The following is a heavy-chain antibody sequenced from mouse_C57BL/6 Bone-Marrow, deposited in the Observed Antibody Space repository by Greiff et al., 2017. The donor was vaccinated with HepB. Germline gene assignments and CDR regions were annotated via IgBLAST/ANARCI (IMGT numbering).Heavy chain of an antibody. D-gene: IGHD1-1*01. CDR3: VRHGGYGSSYDYYAMDY. J-gene: IGHJ4*01. Sequence: EVHLVESGGGLVQPKGSLKLSCAASGFSFNTYAMNWVRQAPGKGSEWVARIRSKSNNYATYYADSVKDRFTISRDDSESMLYLQMNNLKTEDTAMYYCVRHGGYGSSYDYYAMDYWGQGTSVTVSS. CDR2: IRSKSNNYAT. CDR1: GFSFNTYA. V-gene: IGHV10-1*01.